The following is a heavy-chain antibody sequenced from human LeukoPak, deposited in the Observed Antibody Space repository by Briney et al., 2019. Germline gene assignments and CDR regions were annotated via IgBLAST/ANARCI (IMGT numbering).Heavy chain of an antibody. J-gene: IGHJ6*02. D-gene: IGHD2-2*02. Sequence: GGSLRLSCAASGFTFSSYAMSWVRQAPGKGLEWVANKKQDGSEKYYVDSVKGRFTISRDNAKNSLYLQMNSLRAEDTAVYYCARERYCSSTSCYNYGMDVWGHGTTVTVSS. CDR1: GFTFSSYA. V-gene: IGHV3-7*03. CDR2: KKQDGSEK. CDR3: ARERYCSSTSCYNYGMDV.